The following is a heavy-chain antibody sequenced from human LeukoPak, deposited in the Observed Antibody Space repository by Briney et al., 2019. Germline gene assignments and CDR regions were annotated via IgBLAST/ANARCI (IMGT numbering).Heavy chain of an antibody. V-gene: IGHV3-74*01. CDR3: AKDPSGGYCSGGSCYS. D-gene: IGHD2-15*01. J-gene: IGHJ4*02. Sequence: GGSLRLSCAASGFTFSTYWMHWVRHAPGKGVVWVSRINSDGSSTSYADSVKGRFTISRDNSKNTLYLQMNSLRAEDTAVYYCAKDPSGGYCSGGSCYSWGQGTLVTVSS. CDR2: INSDGSST. CDR1: GFTFSTYW.